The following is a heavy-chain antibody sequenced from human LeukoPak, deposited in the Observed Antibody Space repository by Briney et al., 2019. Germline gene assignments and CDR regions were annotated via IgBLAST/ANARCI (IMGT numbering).Heavy chain of an antibody. V-gene: IGHV3-23*01. CDR2: ISGSGGST. Sequence: GGSLRLSCAASGFTFSSYAMSWVRQAPGKGLEWVSAISGSGGSTYYADSVKGRFTISRDNAKNPLYLQMNSLRAEDTAVYYCARGGRSWRDAFDIWGQGTMVTVSS. CDR3: ARGGRSWRDAFDI. D-gene: IGHD1-26*01. CDR1: GFTFSSYA. J-gene: IGHJ3*02.